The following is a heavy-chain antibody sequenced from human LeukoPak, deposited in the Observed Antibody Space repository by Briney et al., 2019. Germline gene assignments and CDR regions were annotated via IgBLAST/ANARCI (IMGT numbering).Heavy chain of an antibody. V-gene: IGHV3-74*01. J-gene: IGHJ4*02. CDR3: ARDRGGSGPTTTDY. CDR2: ISADGSDT. CDR1: GFTFRNSW. Sequence: GGSLRLSCAASGFTFRNSWMHWLRRAPGTGLVWVSRISADGSDTIYADSVQGRFTISRDNAKNTLFLQMNSLRAEDTAVYYCARDRGGSGPTTTDYWGQGTLVTASS. D-gene: IGHD6-19*01.